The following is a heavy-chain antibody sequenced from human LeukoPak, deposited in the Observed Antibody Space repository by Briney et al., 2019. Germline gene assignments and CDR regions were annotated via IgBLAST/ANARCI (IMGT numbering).Heavy chain of an antibody. CDR1: GGSINTYH. D-gene: IGHD2-15*01. CDR3: ASDLRYCSGSTCYSGFDS. CDR2: IYSSGDT. V-gene: IGHV4-4*07. Sequence: PSETLSLTCTVSGGSINTYHWSWIRQPAVKGLEWIGHIYSSGDTNYNPSLKSRVTMSADKSRNEVSLQLTSVTAADTAVYYCASDLRYCSGSTCYSGFDSWGQGTLVTVSS. J-gene: IGHJ4*02.